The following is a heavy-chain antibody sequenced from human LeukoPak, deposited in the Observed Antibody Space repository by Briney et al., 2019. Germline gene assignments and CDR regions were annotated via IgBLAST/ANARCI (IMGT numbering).Heavy chain of an antibody. CDR1: GGTFSSYA. CDR3: ARDPSPETYSYGPLELEPFDY. J-gene: IGHJ4*02. V-gene: IGHV1-69*05. CDR2: IIPIFGTA. D-gene: IGHD5-18*01. Sequence: SVKVSCKASGGTFSSYAISWVRQAPGQGLEWMGRIIPIFGTANYAQKFQGRVTITTDESTSTAYMELSSLRSEDTAVYYCARDPSPETYSYGPLELEPFDYWGQGTLVTVSS.